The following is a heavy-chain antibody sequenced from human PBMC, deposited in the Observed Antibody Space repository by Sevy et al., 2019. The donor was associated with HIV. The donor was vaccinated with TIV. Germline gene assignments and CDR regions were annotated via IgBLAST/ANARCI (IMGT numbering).Heavy chain of an antibody. V-gene: IGHV4-4*08. D-gene: IGHD1-1*01. CDR1: GGAMNLYF. CDR3: ARESIGSTGDFDF. CDR2: ISSSGST. J-gene: IGHJ4*02. Sequence: SETLSLTCTVSGGAMNLYFWSWIRQPPGKGLEWIGYISSSGSTNYNPSLKSRVTISLSTSGNQFSLKLRSMTAADMAVYYCARESIGSTGDFDFWGQGTLVTVSS.